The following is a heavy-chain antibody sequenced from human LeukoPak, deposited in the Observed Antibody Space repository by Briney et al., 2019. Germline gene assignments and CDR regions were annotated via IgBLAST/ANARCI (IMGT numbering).Heavy chain of an antibody. CDR1: GYSFTTYW. J-gene: IGHJ4*02. V-gene: IGHV5-51*01. CDR2: IYPGDSDT. D-gene: IGHD6-19*01. Sequence: KISCKGSGYSFTTYWIGWVRQMPGEGLEWMGIIYPGDSDTRYSPSFQGRVTISGDKSISTANLQWSSLKASDTAMYYCAKVSAVAGQGCDYWGQGTLVTVSS. CDR3: AKVSAVAGQGCDY.